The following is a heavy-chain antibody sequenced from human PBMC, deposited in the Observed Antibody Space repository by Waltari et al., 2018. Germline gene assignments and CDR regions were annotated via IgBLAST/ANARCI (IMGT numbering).Heavy chain of an antibody. V-gene: IGHV1-2*02. CDR3: ARDAYHYFGMDV. CDR1: GYTFTGHY. CDR2: ITPNSGGT. Sequence: QVQLVQSGAEVKKPGASVKVSCKAPGYTFTGHYIHGVRQAPGQGLEWMGWITPNSGGTNYAQKFQGRVTMTRDTSISTVYMELSRLRSDDTAVYYGARDAYHYFGMDVWGQGTTVTVSS. J-gene: IGHJ6*02.